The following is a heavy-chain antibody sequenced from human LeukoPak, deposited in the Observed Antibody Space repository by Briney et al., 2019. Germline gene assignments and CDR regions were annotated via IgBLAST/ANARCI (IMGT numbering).Heavy chain of an antibody. V-gene: IGHV3-7*01. CDR2: IKQDGSEK. CDR1: GFTFSSYW. Sequence: GGSLRLSCAASGFTFSSYWMSWVRQAPGKGLEWVANIKQDGSEKYYVDSVKGRFTISRDNAKNSLYLQMNSLGAEDTAVYYCARHSDYDILTGPNDYWGQGTLVTVSS. CDR3: ARHSDYDILTGPNDY. D-gene: IGHD3-9*01. J-gene: IGHJ4*02.